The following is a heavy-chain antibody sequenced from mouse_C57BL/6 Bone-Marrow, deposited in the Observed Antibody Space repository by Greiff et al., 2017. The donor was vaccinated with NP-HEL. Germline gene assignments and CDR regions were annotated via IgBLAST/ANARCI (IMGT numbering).Heavy chain of an antibody. CDR3: TRYYGSSTEYFDY. Sequence: VQLQQSGAELVRPGASVKLSCTASGFNIKDDYMHWVKQRPEQGLEWIGWIDPENGDTEYASKFQGNATITADTSSNTAYLQLSSLTSEDTAVYYCTRYYGSSTEYFDYWGQGTTLTVSS. CDR2: IDPENGDT. D-gene: IGHD1-1*01. CDR1: GFNIKDDY. V-gene: IGHV14-4*01. J-gene: IGHJ2*01.